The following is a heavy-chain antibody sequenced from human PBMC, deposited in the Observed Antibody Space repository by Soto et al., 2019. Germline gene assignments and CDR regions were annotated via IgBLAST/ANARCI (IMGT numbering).Heavy chain of an antibody. D-gene: IGHD2-15*01. CDR2: IYNSGST. CDR1: GGSISSYD. J-gene: IGHJ4*02. CDR3: GRRHCSGGSCYYGFDF. Sequence: SETLSLTCTVSGGSISSYDWTWIRQPPGKGLEWIGYIYNSGSTGYNPSLKSRVSMSVDTSKNQFSLKLRSVTAADTAMYFCGRRHCSGGSCYYGFDFWGQGTLVTVSS. V-gene: IGHV4-59*01.